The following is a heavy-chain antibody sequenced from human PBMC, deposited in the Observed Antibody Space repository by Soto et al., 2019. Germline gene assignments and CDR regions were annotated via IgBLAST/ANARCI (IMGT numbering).Heavy chain of an antibody. CDR3: ASPGAGTGEDDY. J-gene: IGHJ4*02. V-gene: IGHV3-30-3*01. D-gene: IGHD6-19*01. CDR2: ISYDGSNK. Sequence: QVQLVESGGGVVQPGRSLRLSCAASGFTFSRYAMHWVRQAPGKGLEWVAVISYDGSNKYYADSVKGRFTISRDNSKNTLYLQMNSLRAEDTAVYYCASPGAGTGEDDYWCQGALVTVSS. CDR1: GFTFSRYA.